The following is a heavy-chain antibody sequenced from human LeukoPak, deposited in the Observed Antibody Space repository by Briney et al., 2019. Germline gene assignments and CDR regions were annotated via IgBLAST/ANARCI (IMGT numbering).Heavy chain of an antibody. CDR2: INSDGSST. D-gene: IGHD1-1*01. CDR3: AKDNDWNVAWGAFDI. Sequence: GGSLRLSCAASGFTFSSYWMHWVRQAPGKGLVWVSRINSDGSSTSYADSVKGRFTISRDNAKNTLYLQMNSLRAEDTAVYYCAKDNDWNVAWGAFDIWGQGTMVTVSS. J-gene: IGHJ3*02. CDR1: GFTFSSYW. V-gene: IGHV3-74*01.